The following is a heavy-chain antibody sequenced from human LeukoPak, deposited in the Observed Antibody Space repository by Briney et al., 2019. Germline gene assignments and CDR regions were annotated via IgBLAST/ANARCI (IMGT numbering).Heavy chain of an antibody. J-gene: IGHJ4*02. V-gene: IGHV3-23*01. Sequence: PGASLRLSCAASGFTFGSYAMTWVRQAPGKGLEWVSHITGSGASTYYADSVKGRFTISRDNSNNSLYLQMNSLRADDTAVYYCARPHYDILTGYMYYFDYWGQGTLVTVSS. CDR1: GFTFGSYA. CDR3: ARPHYDILTGYMYYFDY. CDR2: ITGSGAST. D-gene: IGHD3-9*01.